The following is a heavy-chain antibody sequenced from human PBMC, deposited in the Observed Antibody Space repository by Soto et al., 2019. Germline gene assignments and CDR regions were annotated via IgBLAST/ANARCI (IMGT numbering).Heavy chain of an antibody. CDR3: ARGPQVGMAARWYYYYGMDV. CDR1: GYTFTGYY. CDR2: INPNSGGT. J-gene: IGHJ6*02. Sequence: GASVKVSCKASGYTFTGYYMHWVRQAPGQGLEWMGWINPNSGGTNYAQKFQGRVTMTRDTSISTAYMELSRLRSDDTAVYYCARGPQVGMAARWYYYYGMDVWGQGTTVTVSS. V-gene: IGHV1-2*02. D-gene: IGHD6-6*01.